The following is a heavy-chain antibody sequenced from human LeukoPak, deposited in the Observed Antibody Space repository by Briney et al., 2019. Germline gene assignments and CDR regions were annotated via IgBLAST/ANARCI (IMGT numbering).Heavy chain of an antibody. Sequence: GGSLRLSCPASGFTFSGYWIHWVRQAPGKGLEWVANINEDGSEKYYVDSVKGRFTISRDNAKKSLYLQMNSLRAEDTAVYYCARGGTGVSRDYWGQGTLVTVAS. CDR2: INEDGSEK. CDR3: ARGGTGVSRDY. V-gene: IGHV3-7*01. D-gene: IGHD3/OR15-3a*01. CDR1: GFTFSGYW. J-gene: IGHJ4*02.